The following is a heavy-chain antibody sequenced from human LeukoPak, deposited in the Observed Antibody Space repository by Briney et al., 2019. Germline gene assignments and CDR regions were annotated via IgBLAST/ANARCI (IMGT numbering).Heavy chain of an antibody. CDR1: GFNFGVFD. CDR2: MANEAHGATV. CDR3: ARERVSRMYRTGSGYRYYYMDV. V-gene: IGHV3-49*04. J-gene: IGHJ6*03. D-gene: IGHD6-19*01. Sequence: GGSLRLFCAGSGFNFGVFDVTWARQAPGRGLEWIAFMANEAHGATVEYAAAIKDTFIISRDESRSIAYLQMNSMRTEDTAVYLCARERVSRMYRTGSGYRYYYMDVWGKGTTVIVSS.